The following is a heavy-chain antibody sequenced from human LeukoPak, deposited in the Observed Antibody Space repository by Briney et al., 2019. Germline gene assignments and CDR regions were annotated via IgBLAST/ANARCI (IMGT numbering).Heavy chain of an antibody. Sequence: GGSLRLSCAASGFTFSSYAMSWVRQAPGKGLEWASAVTASAGNTYYADSVKGRFTISRDNSKNTLYRQVNSLRAEDTAVYYCAKGDYYGSGSTFKNGMDVWGQGTTVTVSS. D-gene: IGHD3-10*01. J-gene: IGHJ6*02. V-gene: IGHV3-23*01. CDR2: VTASAGNT. CDR1: GFTFSSYA. CDR3: AKGDYYGSGSTFKNGMDV.